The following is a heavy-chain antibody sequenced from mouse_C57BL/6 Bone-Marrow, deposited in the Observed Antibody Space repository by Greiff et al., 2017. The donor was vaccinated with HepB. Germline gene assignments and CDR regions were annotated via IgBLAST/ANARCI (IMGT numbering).Heavy chain of an antibody. CDR2: IYPRDGST. D-gene: IGHD1-1*01. CDR1: GYTFTSYD. Sequence: VQLQQSGPELVKPGASVKLSCKASGYTFTSYDINWVKQRPGQGLEWIGWIYPRDGSTKYNEKFKGKATLTVDTSTSTAYMELHSLPSEDSAVYFCAIPSYYYDSSYWYFDVWGTGTTVTVSS. V-gene: IGHV1-85*01. J-gene: IGHJ1*03. CDR3: AIPSYYYDSSYWYFDV.